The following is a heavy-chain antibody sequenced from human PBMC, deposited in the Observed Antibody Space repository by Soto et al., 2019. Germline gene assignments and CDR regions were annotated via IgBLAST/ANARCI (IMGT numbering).Heavy chain of an antibody. CDR1: GYTFTSYH. CDR3: ARALKYYDPLEI. CDR2: INPICCSK. Sequence: GASVKVCCKASGYTFTSYHVHWVRQAPGQGLEWMGMINPICCSKNYAQKIKGRVTMTRDTSTSKVYMDLSSLRSEDTAVYYCARALKYYDPLEIWRQGTMAPVSS. D-gene: IGHD1-26*01. V-gene: IGHV1-46*01. J-gene: IGHJ3*02.